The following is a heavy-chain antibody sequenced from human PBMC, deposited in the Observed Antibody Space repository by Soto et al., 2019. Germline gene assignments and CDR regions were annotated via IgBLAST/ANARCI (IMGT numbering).Heavy chain of an antibody. CDR1: GFTFSSYG. D-gene: IGHD3-16*01. CDR3: AKDLWGRGKDFDY. Sequence: QVQLVESGGGVVQPGRSLRLSCAASGFTFSSYGMHWVRQAPGKGLEWVAVISYDGSNKYYADSVKGRFTISRDNSKNTLYLQMNSLRAEDTAVYYCAKDLWGRGKDFDYWGQGTLVTVSS. J-gene: IGHJ4*02. V-gene: IGHV3-30*18. CDR2: ISYDGSNK.